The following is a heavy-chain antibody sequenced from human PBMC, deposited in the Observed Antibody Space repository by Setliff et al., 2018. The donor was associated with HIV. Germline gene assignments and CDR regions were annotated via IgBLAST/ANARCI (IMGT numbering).Heavy chain of an antibody. CDR3: VRPLGRSSSLGWFDP. CDR2: IDPGDSDT. CDR1: GCSFTNYW. D-gene: IGHD6-6*01. Sequence: PGESLKISCKGSGCSFTNYWIGWVRQMPGKGLEWMGIIDPGDSDTRYSPSFQGQVTISADKSISTAYLQWSSLKASDTAMYYCVRPLGRSSSLGWFDPWGQGTLVTVSS. V-gene: IGHV5-51*01. J-gene: IGHJ5*02.